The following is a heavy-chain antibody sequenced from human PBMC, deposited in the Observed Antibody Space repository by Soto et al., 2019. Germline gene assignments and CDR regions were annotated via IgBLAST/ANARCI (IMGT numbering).Heavy chain of an antibody. V-gene: IGHV5-51*01. D-gene: IGHD6-13*01. CDR2: IYPVDSDI. CDR1: GYRFTDHW. J-gene: IGHJ4*02. CDR3: PTRHSLPSYDF. Sequence: EVQLVQSGPEVKKPGESLKISCKGSGYRFTDHWIGWLRQMPGKGLEWMGVIYPVDSDIRITPSFQCQVTISADKSIYPSYLQWSSLKASYLSLFYWPTRHSLPSYDFWGQVNLVTVSS.